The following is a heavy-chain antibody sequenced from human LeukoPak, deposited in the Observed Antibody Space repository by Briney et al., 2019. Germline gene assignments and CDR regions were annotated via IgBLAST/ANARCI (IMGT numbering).Heavy chain of an antibody. V-gene: IGHV3-23*01. CDR2: ISGSGYTT. CDR3: ARDGRFFVVPSI. J-gene: IGHJ4*02. D-gene: IGHD3-10*02. CDR1: GFTFSFYG. Sequence: GGSLRLSCAASGFTFSFYGMSWVRQAPGKGLEWVSAISGSGYTTYYADSVKGRFTISRDNSKNTLYLQMNSLRAEDSAVYYCARDGRFFVVPSIWGQGTLVTVSS.